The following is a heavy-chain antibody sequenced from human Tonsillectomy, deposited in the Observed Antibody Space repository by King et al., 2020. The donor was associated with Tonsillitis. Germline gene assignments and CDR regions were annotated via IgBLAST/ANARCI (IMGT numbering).Heavy chain of an antibody. V-gene: IGHV3-9*01. CDR3: AKDTYYGSGSYGGMDV. D-gene: IGHD3-10*01. CDR2: ISWNSGSI. J-gene: IGHJ6*02. Sequence: VQLVESGGGLEQPGRSLRLSCAASGFTFDDYAMHWVRQAPGKGLEWVSGISWNSGSIGYADSVKGRFTISRDNAKNSLYLQMNSLRAEDTALYYCAKDTYYGSGSYGGMDVWGQGTTVTVSS. CDR1: GFTFDDYA.